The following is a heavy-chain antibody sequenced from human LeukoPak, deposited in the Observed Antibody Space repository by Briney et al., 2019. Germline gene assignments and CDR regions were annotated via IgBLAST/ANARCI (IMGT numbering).Heavy chain of an antibody. CDR3: ARVVGSSGWYDY. CDR2: ISYDGSNK. Sequence: PGRSLRLSCVASGFTFSSYAMRWVRQAPGKGLEWGAVISYDGSNKYYADSVKGRFTISRDNSKNTLYLQMNSLRAEDTAVYYCARVVGSSGWYDYWGQGTLVTVSS. CDR1: GFTFSSYA. D-gene: IGHD6-19*01. V-gene: IGHV3-30*04. J-gene: IGHJ4*02.